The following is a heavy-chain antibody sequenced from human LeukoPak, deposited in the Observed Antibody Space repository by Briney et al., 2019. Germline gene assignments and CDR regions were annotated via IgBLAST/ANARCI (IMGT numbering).Heavy chain of an antibody. J-gene: IGHJ6*02. CDR1: GFTLDDYA. D-gene: IGHD4/OR15-4a*01. CDR2: IIWNSNFI. V-gene: IGHV3-9*01. CDR3: AKSTDYGLFYTVDV. Sequence: GRSLRLSCAASGFTLDDYAMHWVRQVPGKGLEWVSGIIWNSNFIGYADSVRGRFTISRDNAKNSLYLQMNSLRVEDAALYYCAKSTDYGLFYTVDVWAEGPRSPSP.